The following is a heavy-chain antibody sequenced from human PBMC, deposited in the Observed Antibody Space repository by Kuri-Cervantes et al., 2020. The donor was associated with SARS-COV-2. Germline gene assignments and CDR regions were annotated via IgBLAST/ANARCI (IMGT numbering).Heavy chain of an antibody. CDR1: GFSLSNATMG. D-gene: IGHD6-6*01. J-gene: IGHJ5*02. V-gene: IGHV2-5*05. CDR3: AHRHGYSSSSRSFDP. Sequence: SGPTLVKPTETLTLTCTVSGFSLSNATMGVTWIRQPPGKALEWLALIYWDDDKRYGPSLKSRLTITKDTSKNQVVLTMTNMDPVDTATYYCAHRHGYSSSSRSFDPWGQGTLVTVSS. CDR2: IYWDDDK.